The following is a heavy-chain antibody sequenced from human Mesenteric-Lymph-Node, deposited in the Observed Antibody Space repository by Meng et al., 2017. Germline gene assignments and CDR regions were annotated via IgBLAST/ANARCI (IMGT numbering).Heavy chain of an antibody. CDR3: ARGLDTMVRGVIIPPYYYYGMDV. V-gene: IGHV3-66*02. J-gene: IGHJ6*02. D-gene: IGHD3-10*01. Sequence: GGSLRLSCAASGFTVSSNYMSWVRQAPGKGLEWVSVIYSGGSTYYADSVKGRFTISRDNSKNTLYLQMNSLRAEDTAVYYCARGLDTMVRGVIIPPYYYYGMDVWGQGTTVTVSS. CDR2: IYSGGST. CDR1: GFTVSSNY.